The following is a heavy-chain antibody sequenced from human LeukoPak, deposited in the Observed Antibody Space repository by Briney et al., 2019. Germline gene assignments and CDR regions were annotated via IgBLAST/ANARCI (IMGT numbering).Heavy chain of an antibody. CDR1: GFTFSSSA. CDR2: ISNKGGYT. V-gene: IGHV3-23*01. D-gene: IGHD1-26*01. Sequence: GGSLRLSCAASGFTFSSSAMSWVRQAPGKGLEWVSAISNKGGYTYYADSVQGRFTISRDNSKSTLYLQMNSLRAEDTAVYYCAKRASGSYYFDYWGQGTLVTVSS. CDR3: AKRASGSYYFDY. J-gene: IGHJ4*02.